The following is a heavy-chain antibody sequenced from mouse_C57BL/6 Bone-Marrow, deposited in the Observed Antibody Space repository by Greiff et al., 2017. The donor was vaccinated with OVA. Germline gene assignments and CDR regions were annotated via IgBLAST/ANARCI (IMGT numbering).Heavy chain of an antibody. CDR1: GYTFTSYW. V-gene: IGHV1-7*01. Sequence: QVQLQQSGAELAKPGASVKLSCKASGYTFTSYWMHWVKQRPGQGLEWIGYINPSSGYTKYNQKFKDKATLTADESSSTAYMQLSSLTYEDSAVYYCARALYYSYWYFDVWGTGTTVTVSS. D-gene: IGHD1-1*01. CDR3: ARALYYSYWYFDV. J-gene: IGHJ1*03. CDR2: INPSSGYT.